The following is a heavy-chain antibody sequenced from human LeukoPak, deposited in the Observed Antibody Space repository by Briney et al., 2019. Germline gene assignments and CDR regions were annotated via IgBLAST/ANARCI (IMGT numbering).Heavy chain of an antibody. D-gene: IGHD3-10*01. Sequence: SETLSLTCTVSGGSISSSSYYWGWIRQPPGKGLEWIGSIYYSGSTYYNPSLKSRVTISVDTSKNQFSLKLSSVTAADTAVYYCARVLREWFGELLLTNWGQGTLVTVSS. J-gene: IGHJ4*02. CDR3: ARVLREWFGELLLTN. CDR1: GGSISSSSYY. CDR2: IYYSGST. V-gene: IGHV4-39*07.